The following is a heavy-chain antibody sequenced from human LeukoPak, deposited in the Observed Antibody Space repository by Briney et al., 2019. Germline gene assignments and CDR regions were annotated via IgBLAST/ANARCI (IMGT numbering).Heavy chain of an antibody. CDR3: AKGTVPAAMPRIAAAGYFDY. J-gene: IGHJ4*02. CDR2: TFYSGST. CDR1: GDSISSSSYY. V-gene: IGHV4-39*01. D-gene: IGHD6-13*01. Sequence: PSETLSLTCTVSGDSISSSSYYWDWIRQAPGKGLEWIGSTFYSGSTYYNPSLKSRVTISVDTSKNQFFLKLSSVTAADTAVYYCAKGTVPAAMPRIAAAGYFDYWGQGTLVTVSS.